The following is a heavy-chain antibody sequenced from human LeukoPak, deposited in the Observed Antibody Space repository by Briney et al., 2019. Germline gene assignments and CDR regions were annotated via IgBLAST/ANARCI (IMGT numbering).Heavy chain of an antibody. Sequence: ASVKVSCKASGYTFTSYGISWVRQAPGQGLAWMGWISAYNGNTNYAQKLQGRVTMTTDTSTSTAYMELRSLRSDDTAVYYCARRLGDDFWSGYYSPWGQGTLVTVSS. CDR2: ISAYNGNT. V-gene: IGHV1-18*01. J-gene: IGHJ5*02. CDR3: ARRLGDDFWSGYYSP. CDR1: GYTFTSYG. D-gene: IGHD3-3*01.